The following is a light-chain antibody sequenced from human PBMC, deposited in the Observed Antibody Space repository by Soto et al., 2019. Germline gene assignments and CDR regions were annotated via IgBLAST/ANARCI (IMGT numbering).Light chain of an antibody. CDR2: YDN. CDR3: GTWDSSLNVWM. Sequence: QSVLTQPPSVSAAPGQRVTISCSGSGSNIGNNYISWYQQLPGTAPKLLLYYDNKRHSGIPARFSASKSGTSATLDTTGLQTGDEASYYCGTWDSSLNVWMFGGGTKLTVL. J-gene: IGLJ3*02. CDR1: GSNIGNNY. V-gene: IGLV1-51*01.